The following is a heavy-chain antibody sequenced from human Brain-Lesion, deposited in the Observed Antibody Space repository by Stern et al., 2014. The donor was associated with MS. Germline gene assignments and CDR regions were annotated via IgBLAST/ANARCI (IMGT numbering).Heavy chain of an antibody. CDR3: ARVYNTIYGIVTQRGSGMDV. J-gene: IGHJ6*02. CDR2: IKEDGTEK. V-gene: IGHV3-7*01. Sequence: VQLVESGGGLVQPGGSLTISCTAAGFTFGNYWMTWVRQAPGKGLEGVANIKEDGTEKNYVDSVKGPFTISRDNARNSLYLQMNSLRVEDTALYYCARVYNTIYGIVTQRGSGMDVWGQGTTVIVSS. CDR1: GFTFGNYW. D-gene: IGHD3-3*01.